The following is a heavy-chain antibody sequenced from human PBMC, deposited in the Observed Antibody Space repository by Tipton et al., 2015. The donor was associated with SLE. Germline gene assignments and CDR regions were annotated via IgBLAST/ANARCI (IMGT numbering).Heavy chain of an antibody. Sequence: SLRLSCAASGFSFSSYGINWVRQAPGKGLDWVSYISSSGSTIYFADSVRGRFTISRDNANNALYLQINSLRVEDTAVYYCAREGVYGGFDYWGQGTLVTVSS. CDR3: AREGVYGGFDY. J-gene: IGHJ4*02. CDR1: GFSFSSYG. D-gene: IGHD4-23*01. V-gene: IGHV3-48*03. CDR2: ISSSGSTI.